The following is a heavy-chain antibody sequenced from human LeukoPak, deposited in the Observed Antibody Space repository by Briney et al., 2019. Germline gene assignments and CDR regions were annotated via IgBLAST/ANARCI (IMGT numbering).Heavy chain of an antibody. CDR2: ISGSGGST. CDR3: AKGGQNYDFWRFDY. Sequence: PGGSLRLSCAASGFTFSNYAMNWVRQAPGKGLEWVSSISGSGGSTYFAGSVKGRVTISRDNSKNTMYMQMNSLRVDDTAVYYCAKGGQNYDFWRFDYWGQGSLVTVSS. V-gene: IGHV3-23*01. D-gene: IGHD3-3*01. CDR1: GFTFSNYA. J-gene: IGHJ4*02.